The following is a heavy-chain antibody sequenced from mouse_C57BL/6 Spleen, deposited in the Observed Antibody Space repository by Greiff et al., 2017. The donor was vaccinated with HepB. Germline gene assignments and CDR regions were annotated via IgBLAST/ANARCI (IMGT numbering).Heavy chain of an antibody. CDR2: IDPSDSET. Sequence: VKLQQPGAELVRPGSSVKLSCKASGYTFTSYWMHWVKQRPIQGLEWIGNIDPSDSETLYNQKFKDKATLTVDKSSSTAYMQLSSLTSEDSAVYYCARWGYYSNYPDYWGQGTTLTVSS. CDR3: ARWGYYSNYPDY. D-gene: IGHD2-5*01. V-gene: IGHV1-52*01. J-gene: IGHJ2*01. CDR1: GYTFTSYW.